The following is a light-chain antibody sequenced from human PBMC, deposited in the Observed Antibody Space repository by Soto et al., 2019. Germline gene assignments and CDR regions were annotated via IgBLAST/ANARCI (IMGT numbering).Light chain of an antibody. CDR3: QQYGSSHPWT. Sequence: EIVLTQSPGTLSLSPGERATLSCRASQSVSSSYLAWYQQKPGQAPRLLIYGASSRATGIPDRFTGSGSGTDFTLTISRLEPEDFAVYYCQQYGSSHPWTFGQGTNVEIK. CDR1: QSVSSSY. V-gene: IGKV3-20*01. J-gene: IGKJ1*01. CDR2: GAS.